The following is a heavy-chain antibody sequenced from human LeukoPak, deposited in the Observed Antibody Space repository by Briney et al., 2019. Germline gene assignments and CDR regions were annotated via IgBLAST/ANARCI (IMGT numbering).Heavy chain of an antibody. CDR1: GFTFSSYA. D-gene: IGHD2-15*01. CDR3: AKRSRMVAATLGYYGMDV. V-gene: IGHV3-23*01. Sequence: PGGSLRLSCAASGFTFSSYAMSWVRQAPGKGLEGVSAISGSGGSTYYADSVKGRFTISRDNSKNTLYLQMNSLRAEDTAVYYCAKRSRMVAATLGYYGMDVWGQGTTVTVSS. J-gene: IGHJ6*02. CDR2: ISGSGGST.